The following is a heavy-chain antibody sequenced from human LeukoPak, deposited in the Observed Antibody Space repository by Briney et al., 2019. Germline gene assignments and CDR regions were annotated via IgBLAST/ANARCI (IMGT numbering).Heavy chain of an antibody. J-gene: IGHJ6*03. D-gene: IGHD3-22*01. CDR1: GFTFSSYG. V-gene: IGHV3-48*04. CDR3: ARVNHDSSGYQFYYYYYYMDV. Sequence: GGSLRLSCAASGFTFSSYGMSWVRQAPGKGLEWVSYISSSGSTIYYAGSVKGRFTISRDNAKNSLYLQMNSLRAEDTAVYYCARVNHDSSGYQFYYYYYYMDVWGKGTTVTISS. CDR2: ISSSGSTI.